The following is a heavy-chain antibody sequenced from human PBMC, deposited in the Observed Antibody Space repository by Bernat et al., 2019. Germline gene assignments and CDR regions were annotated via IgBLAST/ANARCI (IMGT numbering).Heavy chain of an antibody. CDR1: GFTFSSYA. Sequence: QVQLVESGGGVVQPGRSLRLSCAASGFTFSSYAMHWVRQAPGKGLEWVAVISYDGSNKYYADSVKGRFTISRDNSKNTLYLQMNSLRAEDTAVYYCEGDYDYWGQGTLVTVFS. CDR3: EGDYDY. V-gene: IGHV3-30-3*01. D-gene: IGHD4-11*01. J-gene: IGHJ4*02. CDR2: ISYDGSNK.